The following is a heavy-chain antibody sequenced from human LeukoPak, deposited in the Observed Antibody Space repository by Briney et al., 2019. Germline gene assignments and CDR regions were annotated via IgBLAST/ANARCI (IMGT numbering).Heavy chain of an antibody. CDR2: INPNSGST. V-gene: IGHV1-46*01. Sequence: GASVEVSCKASGYTFTNYYMHWVRQAPGQGLEWVGIINPNSGSTAYAQKFQGRVAMTRDTSTSTVYMELSSLRSEDTAVYYCARDSSSSVFDPWGQGTLVTVSS. CDR3: ARDSSSSVFDP. D-gene: IGHD6-13*01. J-gene: IGHJ5*02. CDR1: GYTFTNYY.